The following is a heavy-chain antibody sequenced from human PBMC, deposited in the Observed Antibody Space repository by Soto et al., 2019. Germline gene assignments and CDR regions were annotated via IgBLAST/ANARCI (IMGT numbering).Heavy chain of an antibody. CDR2: ISGSGGST. J-gene: IGHJ1*01. V-gene: IGHV3-23*01. CDR1: GFTFSNYA. CDR3: AKGRGSNRCVPFDY. Sequence: LRLSCAASGFTFSNYALSWVRQAPWKGLKWVSAISGSGGSTYYADSVKGRFTISRDNSKNKLYLQMNSLRAEDTAVYYCAKGRGSNRCVPFDYWARGSQVAVSS. D-gene: IGHD6-13*01.